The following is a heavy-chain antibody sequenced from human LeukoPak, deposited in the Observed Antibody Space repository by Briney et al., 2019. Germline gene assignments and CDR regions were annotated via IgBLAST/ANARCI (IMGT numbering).Heavy chain of an antibody. CDR1: GFTFSNYE. CDR2: IGSSGNTI. CDR3: ARDGALIVAIKLDY. V-gene: IGHV3-48*03. D-gene: IGHD2-15*01. J-gene: IGHJ4*02. Sequence: PGGSLRLSCAASGFTFSNYEMTWVRQAPGKGLEWVSYIGSSGNTIYYADSVKGRFTISRDNSKNTLYLEMNSLRAEDTAVYYCARDGALIVAIKLDYWGQGTLVTVSS.